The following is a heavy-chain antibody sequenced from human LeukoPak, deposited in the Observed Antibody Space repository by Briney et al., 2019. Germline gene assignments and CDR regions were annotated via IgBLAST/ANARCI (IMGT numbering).Heavy chain of an antibody. D-gene: IGHD6-19*01. V-gene: IGHV3-30*18. J-gene: IGHJ4*02. CDR2: ISYDGSNK. CDR1: GFTFSSYG. CDR3: AKDRVRPGIAVAGKGPYYFDY. Sequence: GGSLRLSCAASGFTFSSYGMHWVRQAPGKGLEWVAVISYDGSNKYYADSVKGRFTISRDNSKNTLYLQMNSLRAEDTAVYYCAKDRVRPGIAVAGKGPYYFDYWGQGTLVTVSS.